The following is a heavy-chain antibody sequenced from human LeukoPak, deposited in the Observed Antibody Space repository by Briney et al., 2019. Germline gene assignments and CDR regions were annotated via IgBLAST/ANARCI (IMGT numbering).Heavy chain of an antibody. Sequence: GGSLRLSCAASGFTVSSNYMSWVRQAPGKGLEWVSVIYSGGSTYYADSVKGRFTISRDNSKNTLYLQMNSLRAEDTAVYYCAKSVGYCSSTSCYKDDYWGQGTLVTVSS. CDR3: AKSVGYCSSTSCYKDDY. J-gene: IGHJ4*02. CDR1: GFTVSSNY. D-gene: IGHD2-2*02. V-gene: IGHV3-66*01. CDR2: IYSGGST.